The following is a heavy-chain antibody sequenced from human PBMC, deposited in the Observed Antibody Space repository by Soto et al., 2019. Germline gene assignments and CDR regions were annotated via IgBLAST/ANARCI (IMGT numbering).Heavy chain of an antibody. D-gene: IGHD3-3*01. V-gene: IGHV4-61*01. CDR1: GGSVSSGSYY. CDR3: ARVLAIFGVVIDWFDP. CDR2: IYYSGST. Sequence: SETLSLTXTVSGGSVSSGSYYWGWIRQPPGKGLEWIGYIYYSGSTNYNPSLKSRVTISVDTSKNQFSLKLSSVTAADTAVYYCARVLAIFGVVIDWFDPWGQGTLVTASS. J-gene: IGHJ5*02.